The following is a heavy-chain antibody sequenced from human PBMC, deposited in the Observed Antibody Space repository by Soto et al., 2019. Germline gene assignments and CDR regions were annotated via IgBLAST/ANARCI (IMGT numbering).Heavy chain of an antibody. V-gene: IGHV1-69*02. CDR1: GDTFNFYT. D-gene: IGHD2-15*01. CDR2: INPILSMS. CDR3: VVAAQPYYFDY. J-gene: IGHJ4*02. Sequence: SVKVSCKASGDTFNFYTINWVRQAPGQGLQWMGRINPILSMSNYAPRFQGRVTMTADKSTSTAYMELSSLRSDDTAVYYCVVAAQPYYFDYWGQGTLVTVSS.